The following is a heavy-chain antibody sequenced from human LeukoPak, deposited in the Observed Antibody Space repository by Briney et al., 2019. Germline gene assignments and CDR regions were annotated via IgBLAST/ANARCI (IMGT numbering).Heavy chain of an antibody. CDR3: ARKTDSSGSGDY. Sequence: PGGSLRLSCAASGLTFSSYAMSWVRQAPGKGLGWVSAISGSGGSKYYADSVKGRFTISRDNSKNTLYLQMNSLRAEDTAVYYCARKTDSSGSGDYWGQGTLVTVSS. V-gene: IGHV3-23*01. CDR2: ISGSGGSK. J-gene: IGHJ4*02. CDR1: GLTFSSYA. D-gene: IGHD3-22*01.